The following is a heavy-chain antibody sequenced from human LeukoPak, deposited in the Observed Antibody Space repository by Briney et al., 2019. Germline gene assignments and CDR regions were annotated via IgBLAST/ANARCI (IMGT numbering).Heavy chain of an antibody. CDR3: ANHYG. Sequence: GGSLRLSCAASGFTVSSNFTHWVRQAPGKGLEWVAGIHNDYRTFYADSVKGRFTILRDDSANTVYLQMNSLRAEDTAIFYCANHYGGGQGALVTVSS. D-gene: IGHD3-16*01. V-gene: IGHV3-53*01. CDR2: IHNDYRT. J-gene: IGHJ4*02. CDR1: GFTVSSNF.